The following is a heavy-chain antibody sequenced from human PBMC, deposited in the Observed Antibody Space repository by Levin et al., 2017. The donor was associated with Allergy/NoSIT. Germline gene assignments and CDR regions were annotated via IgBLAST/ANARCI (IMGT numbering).Heavy chain of an antibody. CDR1: GFTFSSYA. CDR3: AREGFRLGQLARHYFDY. D-gene: IGHD6-6*01. J-gene: IGHJ4*02. V-gene: IGHV3-30-3*01. Sequence: GESLKISCAASGFTFSSYAMHWVRQAPGKGLEWVAVISYDGSNKYYADSVKGRFTIYRDNCKNTLYLQINSLQAEDTAVYYSAREGFRLGQLARHYFDYWGQGTLVTVSS. CDR2: ISYDGSNK.